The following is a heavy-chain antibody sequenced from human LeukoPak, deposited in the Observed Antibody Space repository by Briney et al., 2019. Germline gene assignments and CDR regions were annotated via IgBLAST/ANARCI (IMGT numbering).Heavy chain of an antibody. CDR2: ISGSSSRI. Sequence: GGSLRLSCEASGFTFSDYYLSWIRQAPGKGLEWISYISGSSSRINYADSVKGRFTISRDNAKKSVYLQMDGLRVEDTAVYYCARDQIGSWWGQGTLVIVSS. D-gene: IGHD6-13*01. CDR1: GFTFSDYY. V-gene: IGHV3-11*06. CDR3: ARDQIGSW. J-gene: IGHJ4*02.